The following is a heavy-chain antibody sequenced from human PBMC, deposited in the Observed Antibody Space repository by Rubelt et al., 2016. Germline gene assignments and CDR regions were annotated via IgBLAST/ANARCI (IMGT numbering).Heavy chain of an antibody. V-gene: IGHV4-59*12. Sequence: QVQLQESGPGLVKPSETLSLTCTVSGGSISSYYWSWIRQPPGKGLEWIGEINHSGSTNYNPSLKRRVTISVDTSKNQFSLKLSSVTAADTAVYYCARVRGGYGGNRDYWGQGTLVTVSS. CDR3: ARVRGGYGGNRDY. CDR1: GGSISSYY. J-gene: IGHJ4*02. D-gene: IGHD4-23*01. CDR2: INHSGST.